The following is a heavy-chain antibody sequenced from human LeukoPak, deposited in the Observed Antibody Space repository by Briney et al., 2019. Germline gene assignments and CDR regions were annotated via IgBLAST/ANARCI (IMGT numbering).Heavy chain of an antibody. CDR3: ARVRHDYRNYYYYMDV. V-gene: IGHV4-4*07. Sequence: PSETLSLTCTDSGGSISSYYWSWIRQPAGKGLEWIGRIYTSGSTNYNPSLKSRVTMSVDTSKNQFSLKLSSVTAADTAVYYCARVRHDYRNYYYYMDVWGKGTTVTVSS. CDR1: GGSISSYY. D-gene: IGHD4-11*01. CDR2: IYTSGST. J-gene: IGHJ6*03.